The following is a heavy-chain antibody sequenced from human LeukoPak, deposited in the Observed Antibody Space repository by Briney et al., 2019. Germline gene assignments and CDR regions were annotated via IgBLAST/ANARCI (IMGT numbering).Heavy chain of an antibody. V-gene: IGHV4-34*01. Sequence: PSETLSLTCAVYGGSFSGYYWSWIRQPPGNGLEWIGEINHSGSTNYNPSLKSRVTISVDTSKNQFSLKLSSVTAADTAVYYCARSPRARRFDYWGQGTLVTVSS. J-gene: IGHJ4*02. CDR1: GGSFSGYY. CDR3: ARSPRARRFDY. CDR2: INHSGST.